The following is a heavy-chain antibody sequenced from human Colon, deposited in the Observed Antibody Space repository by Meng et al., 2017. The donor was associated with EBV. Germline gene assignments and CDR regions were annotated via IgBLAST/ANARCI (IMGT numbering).Heavy chain of an antibody. D-gene: IGHD4-17*01. CDR1: GGFITSENW. V-gene: IGHV4-4*02. J-gene: IGHJ4*02. CDR2: IHYSGRT. CDR3: TTLYGDSIS. Sequence: QVQLQESGARLVKPSXXLSLNCAVSGGFITSENWWTWVRQPPGKGLEWIGEIHYSGRTNYNPSVKSRVSMSVDKSQNHFSLRLSSVTAADTAVYYCTTLYGDSISWGQGTLVTVSS.